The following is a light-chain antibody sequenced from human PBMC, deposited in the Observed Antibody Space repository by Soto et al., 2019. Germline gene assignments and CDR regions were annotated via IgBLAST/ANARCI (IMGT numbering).Light chain of an antibody. CDR1: SSDVGSYNL. Sequence: QSALTQPASVSGSPGQSITISCTGTSSDVGSYNLVSWYQQHPGKAPKLMIYEVSKRPSGVSNRFSGSKSANTASLTISGLQAEDEADDYCCSYAGSSTFPFYVFGTGTKLTVL. J-gene: IGLJ1*01. V-gene: IGLV2-23*02. CDR3: CSYAGSSTFPFYV. CDR2: EVS.